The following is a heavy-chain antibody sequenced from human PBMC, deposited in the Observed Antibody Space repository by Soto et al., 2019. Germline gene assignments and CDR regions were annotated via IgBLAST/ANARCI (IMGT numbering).Heavy chain of an antibody. J-gene: IGHJ6*02. CDR3: ARRGYSSSWYYYYYSGMDV. CDR1: GYTFTSYD. D-gene: IGHD6-13*01. V-gene: IGHV1-8*01. Sequence: QVQLVQSGAEVKKPGASVKVSCKASGYTFTSYDINWVRQATGQGLEWMGWMNPNSGNTGYAQKFKGQVTMPRNTPLSTAYMELGSLRSEDTAVYYCARRGYSSSWYYYYYSGMDVWGQGTTVTVSS. CDR2: MNPNSGNT.